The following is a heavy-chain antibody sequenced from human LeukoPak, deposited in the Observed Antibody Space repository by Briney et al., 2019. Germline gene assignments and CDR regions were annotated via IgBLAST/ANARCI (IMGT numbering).Heavy chain of an antibody. V-gene: IGHV1-24*01. J-gene: IGHJ4*02. Sequence: ASVKVSCKVAGYSLIEVAIHWVRQAPGKGLEWVGSFDPEDGEDGETHYAQKFQGRVIMTEDASTDTAYMEVSSLRSEDTAVYYCAMTDRYAGRPFDYWGQGTLVTVYS. CDR1: GYSLIEVA. CDR2: FDPEDGEDGET. D-gene: IGHD5-12*01. CDR3: AMTDRYAGRPFDY.